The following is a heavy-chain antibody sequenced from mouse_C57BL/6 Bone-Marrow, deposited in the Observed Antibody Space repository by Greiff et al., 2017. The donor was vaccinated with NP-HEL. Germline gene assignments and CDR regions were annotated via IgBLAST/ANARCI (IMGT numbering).Heavy chain of an antibody. CDR1: GFSLTSYG. CDR2: IWRGGST. J-gene: IGHJ1*03. Sequence: QVHVKQSGPGLVQPSQSLSITCTVSGFSLTSYGVHWVRQSPGKGLEWLGVIWRGGSTDYNAAFMSRLSITKDNSKSQVFFKMNSLQADDTAIYYCAQRGLLWLWYFDVWGTGTTVTVSS. D-gene: IGHD2-1*01. CDR3: AQRGLLWLWYFDV. V-gene: IGHV2-5*01.